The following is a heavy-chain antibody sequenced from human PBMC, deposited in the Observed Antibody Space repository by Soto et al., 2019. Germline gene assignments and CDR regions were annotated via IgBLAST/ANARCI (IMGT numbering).Heavy chain of an antibody. CDR3: TTDLVALSSYCSGGSCYRRVS. V-gene: IGHV3-15*01. D-gene: IGHD2-15*01. CDR2: IKSKTDGGTT. CDR1: GFTFSNAW. J-gene: IGHJ5*02. Sequence: PGGALRLSCAASGFTFSNAWMSWVRQAPGKGLEWVGRIKSKTDGGTTDYAAPVKGRFTISRDDSKNTLYLQMNSLKTEDTAVYYCTTDLVALSSYCSGGSCYRRVSWGQGT.